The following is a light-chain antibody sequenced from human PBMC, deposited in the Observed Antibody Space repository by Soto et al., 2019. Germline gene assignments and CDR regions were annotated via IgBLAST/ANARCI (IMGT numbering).Light chain of an antibody. CDR2: EVS. CDR3: TSYAGSNNVV. Sequence: QSALTQPPSASGSPGQSVTFSCTGTSSDVGDYDYVSWYQQHPGKAPKLIIYEVSKRPSGVPDRFSGSKSGNTASLTVSGLQAEDEADYYCTSYAGSNNVVFGGGTKLTFL. V-gene: IGLV2-8*01. J-gene: IGLJ2*01. CDR1: SSDVGDYDY.